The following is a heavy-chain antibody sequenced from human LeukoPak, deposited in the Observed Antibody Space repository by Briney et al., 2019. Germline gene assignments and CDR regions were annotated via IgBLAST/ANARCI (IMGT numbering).Heavy chain of an antibody. CDR1: GLSFDDYG. V-gene: IGHV3-9*01. CDR3: AKRGQGFDY. CDR2: ISRNSDSI. D-gene: IGHD3-10*01. Sequence: GRSLRLSCAASGLSFDDYGMHWVRQAPGKGLEWVSGISRNSDSIAYADSVRGRFTISRDNAKNSLYLQMNSLRADDTAFYYCAKRGQGFDYWGQGTLVTASS. J-gene: IGHJ4*02.